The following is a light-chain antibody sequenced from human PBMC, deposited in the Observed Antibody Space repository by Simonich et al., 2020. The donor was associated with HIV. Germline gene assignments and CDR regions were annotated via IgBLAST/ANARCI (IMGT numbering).Light chain of an antibody. Sequence: QSALTQPASVSGSPGQSITISCTGTKSDIGDYNHVSWFQQHPGTAPKVIIYDVNKWPSGVSSRFSGFKSGTTASLTISGLQAEDEADYYCSSYTSSSTQVFGGGTKLTVL. CDR2: DVN. CDR3: SSYTSSSTQV. J-gene: IGLJ2*01. V-gene: IGLV2-14*01. CDR1: KSDIGDYNH.